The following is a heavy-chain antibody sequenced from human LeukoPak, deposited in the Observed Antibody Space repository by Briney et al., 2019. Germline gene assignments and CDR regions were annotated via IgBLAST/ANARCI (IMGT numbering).Heavy chain of an antibody. D-gene: IGHD5-18*01. J-gene: IGHJ6*03. CDR3: AGNVDTAMVTGYYYYMDV. CDR1: GGSFSGYY. V-gene: IGHV4-34*01. Sequence: PSETLSLTCAVYGGSFSGYYWSWIRQPPGKGLEWIGEINHSGSTNYNPSLKSRVTISVDTSKNQFSLKVTSVTAADTAVYYCAGNVDTAMVTGYYYYMDVWGKGTTVTVSS. CDR2: INHSGST.